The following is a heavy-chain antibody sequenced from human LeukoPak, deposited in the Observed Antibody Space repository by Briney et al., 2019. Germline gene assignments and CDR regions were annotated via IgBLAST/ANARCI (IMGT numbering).Heavy chain of an antibody. CDR2: ITPIFGTA. D-gene: IGHD6-19*01. J-gene: IGHJ4*02. Sequence: SVKVSCKASGGTFSSYAISWVRQAPGQGLEWMGGITPIFGTANYAQKFQGRVTITADESTSTAYMELSSLRSEDTAVYYCARARRGYSSGWTLGYWGQGTLVTVSS. CDR1: GGTFSSYA. CDR3: ARARRGYSSGWTLGY. V-gene: IGHV1-69*01.